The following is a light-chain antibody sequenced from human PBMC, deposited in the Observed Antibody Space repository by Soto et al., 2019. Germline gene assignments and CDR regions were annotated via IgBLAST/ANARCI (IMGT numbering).Light chain of an antibody. CDR2: AAS. CDR1: QDISNY. Sequence: DIQMTQSPSSLSASVGDRVTITCRASQDISNYLAWYQQKPGKVPKLLIYAASTLQSGVPSRFSGSGSGTDFTLTISRLQPEDVATYYFQKYNSAPRTCGGGTKVEIK. CDR3: QKYNSAPRT. J-gene: IGKJ4*01. V-gene: IGKV1-27*01.